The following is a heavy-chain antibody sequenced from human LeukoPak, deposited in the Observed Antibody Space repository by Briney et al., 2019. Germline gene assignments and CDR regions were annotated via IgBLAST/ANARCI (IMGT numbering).Heavy chain of an antibody. CDR1: RFTFSSST. Sequence: NSGGSLRLSCAASRFTFSSSTMNWVRQAPGKGLEWVSSISSSSSYIYYADSVKGRFTISRDNAKNSLYLQMNSLRAEDTAVYHCARDPYRTYRTSFYDYWGQGILVTVSS. J-gene: IGHJ4*02. CDR2: ISSSSSYI. V-gene: IGHV3-21*04. D-gene: IGHD2-2*01. CDR3: ARDPYRTYRTSFYDY.